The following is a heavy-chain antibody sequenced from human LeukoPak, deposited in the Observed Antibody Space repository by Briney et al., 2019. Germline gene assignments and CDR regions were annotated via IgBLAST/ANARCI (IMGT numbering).Heavy chain of an antibody. CDR1: GGSVSRSNW. J-gene: IGHJ5*02. D-gene: IGHD6-13*01. V-gene: IGHV4-4*02. Sequence: SETLSLTCAVSGGSVSRSNWWNWVRQPPGKGLEWIGEIHHSGSTNYNPSLKSRVTISIDASKNQFSLKLSSVTAADTAVYYCARQAGAAAVNWFDPWGQGTLVTVSS. CDR2: IHHSGST. CDR3: ARQAGAAAVNWFDP.